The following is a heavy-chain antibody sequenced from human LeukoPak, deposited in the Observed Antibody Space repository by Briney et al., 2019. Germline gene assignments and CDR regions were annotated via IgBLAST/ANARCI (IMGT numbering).Heavy chain of an antibody. CDR1: GFTVSSNY. CDR3: ARDARYGSGSYFGLDV. Sequence: PGGSLRLSCAASGFTVSSNYMSWVRQAPGKGLEWVSVIYSGGSTYYADSVKGRFTISRDNSKNTLYLQMNSLRAEDTAVYYCARDARYGSGSYFGLDVWGQGTTVTVSS. CDR2: IYSGGST. J-gene: IGHJ6*02. V-gene: IGHV3-66*01. D-gene: IGHD3-10*01.